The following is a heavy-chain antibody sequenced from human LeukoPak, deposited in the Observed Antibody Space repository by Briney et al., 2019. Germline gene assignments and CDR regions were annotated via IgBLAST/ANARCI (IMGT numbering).Heavy chain of an antibody. J-gene: IGHJ3*02. Sequence: SETLSLTCAVSGASITSCYWSWVRQSAGKGLEWIGRLYTTGTTNYNPSLKSRVTMSGDSSKNQLSLTLTSVTTADTAVYYCARDGANWEEPNDAFDTWGQGTLFTVSS. CDR1: GASITSCY. D-gene: IGHD1-26*01. V-gene: IGHV4-4*07. CDR3: ARDGANWEEPNDAFDT. CDR2: LYTTGTT.